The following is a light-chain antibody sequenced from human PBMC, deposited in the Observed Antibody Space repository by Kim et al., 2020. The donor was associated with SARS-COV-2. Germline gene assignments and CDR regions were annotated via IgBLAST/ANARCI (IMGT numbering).Light chain of an antibody. J-gene: IGLJ1*01. CDR2: DVS. Sequence: GETVPLSGTGPSSYVGGYNYVSWYQQHPGNAPKLMIYDVSKRPSGVPDRFSGSKSGNTASLTISGLQAEDEADYYCCSYAGSYTFVFGTGTKVTVL. CDR1: SSYVGGYNY. CDR3: CSYAGSYTFV. V-gene: IGLV2-11*01.